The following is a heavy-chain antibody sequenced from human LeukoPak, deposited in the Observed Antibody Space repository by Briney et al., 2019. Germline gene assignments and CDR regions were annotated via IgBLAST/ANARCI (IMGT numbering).Heavy chain of an antibody. V-gene: IGHV3-23*01. D-gene: IGHD6-13*01. J-gene: IGHJ4*01. CDR1: GSTFNTYG. CDR3: AKKDSSSWHLDY. Sequence: PGGSLRLSCVASGSTFNTYGMSWVRQAPGKGLEWVSAISSTGGSTYYGDSVKGRFTVSRDNSKNTLYLQLNSLRAEDTAVYYCAKKDSSSWHLDYWGQGTLVTVSS. CDR2: ISSTGGST.